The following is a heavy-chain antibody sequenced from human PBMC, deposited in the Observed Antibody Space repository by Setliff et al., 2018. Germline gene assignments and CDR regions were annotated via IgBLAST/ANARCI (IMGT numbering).Heavy chain of an antibody. Sequence: SLTCSVSGDSINHFFWTWVRLSPGKGLEWIGYIYYSGGATYNPSLRGRASIAIGASKAHFSLDLRTVTTADTAVYYCARDASFGFDVWGPGITVTVS. CDR3: ARDASFGFDV. J-gene: IGHJ6*02. V-gene: IGHV4-59*01. D-gene: IGHD2-2*01. CDR2: IYYSGGA. CDR1: GDSINHFF.